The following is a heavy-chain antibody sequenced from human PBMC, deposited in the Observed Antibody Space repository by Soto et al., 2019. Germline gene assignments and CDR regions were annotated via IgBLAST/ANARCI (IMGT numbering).Heavy chain of an antibody. J-gene: IGHJ4*02. CDR1: GFTFSSYE. Sequence: GSLRLSCAASGFTFSSYEMNWVRQAPGKGLEWVSYISSSGSTIYYADSVKGRFTISRDNAKNSLYLQMNSLRAEDTAVYYCARSGYDFWSGYSDYWGQGTLVTVSS. D-gene: IGHD3-3*01. V-gene: IGHV3-48*03. CDR3: ARSGYDFWSGYSDY. CDR2: ISSSGSTI.